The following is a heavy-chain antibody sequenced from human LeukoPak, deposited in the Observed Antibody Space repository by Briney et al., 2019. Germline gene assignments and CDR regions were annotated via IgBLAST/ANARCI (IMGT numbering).Heavy chain of an antibody. CDR1: GGTFSSYA. J-gene: IGHJ3*02. CDR3: GGLGYCTNGVCSDAFDI. Sequence: ASVKVSCKASGGTFSSYAISWVRQAPGQGLEWMGGIIPIFGTANYAQKFQGRVTITTDESTSTAYMELSSLRSEDTAVYYCGGLGYCTNGVCSDAFDIWGQGTMVTVSS. V-gene: IGHV1-69*05. CDR2: IIPIFGTA. D-gene: IGHD2-8*01.